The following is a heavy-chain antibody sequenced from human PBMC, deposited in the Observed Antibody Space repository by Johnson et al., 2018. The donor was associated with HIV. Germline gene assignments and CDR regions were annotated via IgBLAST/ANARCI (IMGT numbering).Heavy chain of an antibody. CDR2: LDSGGTT. J-gene: IGHJ3*02. CDR3: ARQHYYDSSGQGGGLDI. CDR1: GFTVSSNY. V-gene: IGHV3-66*04. Sequence: VQVLESGGGLVQPGGSLKLSCAASGFTVSSNYMSWVRQATGKGLEWVSLLDSGGTTYYADSVKGRFTISRDNSKNTLYLQMNNLRAEDTALYYCARQHYYDSSGQGGGLDIWGQGTMVTVSS. D-gene: IGHD3-22*01.